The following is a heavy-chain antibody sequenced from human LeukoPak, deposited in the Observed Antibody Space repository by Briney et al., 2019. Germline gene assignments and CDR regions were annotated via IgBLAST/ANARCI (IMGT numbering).Heavy chain of an antibody. V-gene: IGHV5-51*01. CDR3: ARLDYLDSNDLNDAFDI. Sequence: GESLKISCKGSGYSFTSYWIVWVRQMPGKGLEWMGIIFPGDSDTRYRPSLHGQVTISADNSINTAYLQWSSLKASDTAMYYCARLDYLDSNDLNDAFDIWGQGTMVSVSS. CDR2: IFPGDSDT. CDR1: GYSFTSYW. J-gene: IGHJ3*02. D-gene: IGHD3-22*01.